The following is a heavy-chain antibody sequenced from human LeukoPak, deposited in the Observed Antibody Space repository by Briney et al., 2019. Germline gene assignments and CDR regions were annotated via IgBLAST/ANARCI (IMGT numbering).Heavy chain of an antibody. CDR1: GGSISSTNW. D-gene: IGHD3-3*01. Sequence: KPSGTLSLICGVSGGSISSTNWWSWIRQLPGKGLEWIGEVHLDGRTNYNPSLESRLTMSVDLSENHISLKLTSVTAADTAVYYCAREGGFYRPLDYTGQGTLVTVSS. J-gene: IGHJ4*02. CDR3: AREGGFYRPLDY. CDR2: VHLDGRT. V-gene: IGHV4-4*02.